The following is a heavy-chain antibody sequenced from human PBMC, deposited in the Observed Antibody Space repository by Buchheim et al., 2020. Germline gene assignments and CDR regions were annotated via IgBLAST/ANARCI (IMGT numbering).Heavy chain of an antibody. V-gene: IGHV3-30*18. J-gene: IGHJ4*02. CDR3: AKATTIAVAGTLDY. CDR2: ISYDGSNK. Sequence: QVQLVESGGGVVQPGRSLRLSCAASGFTFSSYGMHWVRQAPGKGLEWVAVISYDGSNKYYADSVKGRFTISRDNSKNTLYLQMNSLRAEDTAVYYCAKATTIAVAGTLDYWGQGTL. D-gene: IGHD6-19*01. CDR1: GFTFSSYG.